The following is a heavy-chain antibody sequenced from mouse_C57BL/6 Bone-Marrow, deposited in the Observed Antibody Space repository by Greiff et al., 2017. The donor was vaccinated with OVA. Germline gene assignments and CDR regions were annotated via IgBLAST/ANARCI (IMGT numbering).Heavy chain of an antibody. CDR2: ISNGGGST. D-gene: IGHD3-2*02. CDR3: ARPGAQDYFDY. J-gene: IGHJ2*01. V-gene: IGHV5-12*01. Sequence: DVQLQESGGGLVQPGGSLKLSCAASGFTFSDYYMYWVRQTPEKRLEWVAYISNGGGSTYYPDTVKGRFTISRDNAKNTLYLQMSRLKSEDTAMYYCARPGAQDYFDYWGQGTTLTVSS. CDR1: GFTFSDYY.